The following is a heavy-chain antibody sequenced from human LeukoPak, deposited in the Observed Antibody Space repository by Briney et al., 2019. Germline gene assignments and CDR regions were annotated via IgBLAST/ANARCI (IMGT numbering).Heavy chain of an antibody. V-gene: IGHV1-2*02. D-gene: IGHD3-22*01. CDR1: GYTFTGYY. CDR3: ASPYYYDSSGYYPNDAFDI. J-gene: IGHJ3*02. Sequence: ASVKVSCKASGYTFTGYYMHWARQAPGQGLEWMGWINPNSGGTNYAQKFQGRVTMTRDTSISTAYMELSRLRSDDTAVYYCASPYYYDSSGYYPNDAFDIWGQGTMVTVSS. CDR2: INPNSGGT.